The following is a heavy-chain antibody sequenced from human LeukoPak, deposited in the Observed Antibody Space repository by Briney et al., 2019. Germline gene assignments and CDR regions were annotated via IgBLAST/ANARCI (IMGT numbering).Heavy chain of an antibody. D-gene: IGHD6-19*01. CDR3: ARDRNSGGDAFDI. J-gene: IGHJ3*02. Sequence: ASVKVSFKASGYTFTIYYMHWVRQAPGQGLEWMGIINPSGGSTSYAQKFQGRVTMTRDMSTSTVYMELSSLRSEDTAVYFCARDRNSGGDAFDIWGQGTMVTVSS. V-gene: IGHV1-46*01. CDR1: GYTFTIYY. CDR2: INPSGGST.